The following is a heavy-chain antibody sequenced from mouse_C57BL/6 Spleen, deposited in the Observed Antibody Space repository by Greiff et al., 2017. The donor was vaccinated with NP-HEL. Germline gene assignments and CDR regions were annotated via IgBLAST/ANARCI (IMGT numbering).Heavy chain of an antibody. CDR1: GYSITSGYY. D-gene: IGHD4-1*01. CDR2: ISYDGSN. Sequence: EVQRVESGPGLVKPSQSLSLTCSVTGYSITSGYYWNWIRQFPGNKLEWMGYISYDGSNNYNPSLKNRISITRDTSKNQFFLKLNSVTTEDTATYYCARVNWETFDYWGQGTTLTVSS. CDR3: ARVNWETFDY. V-gene: IGHV3-6*01. J-gene: IGHJ2*01.